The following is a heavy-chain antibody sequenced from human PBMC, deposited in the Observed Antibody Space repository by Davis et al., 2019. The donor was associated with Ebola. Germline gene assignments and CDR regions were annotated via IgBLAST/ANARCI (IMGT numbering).Heavy chain of an antibody. D-gene: IGHD3-22*01. CDR1: GFTFDDYA. J-gene: IGHJ6*02. CDR2: IRYDGSNQ. Sequence: GGSLRLSCAASGFTFDDYAMHWVRQAPGKGLEWVTFIRYDGSNQYYADSVKGRFTISRDNPKNTLYLQMNSLRAEDTAVYYCAKDGGSGYYYGSGYYYGMDVWGQGTTVTVSS. V-gene: IGHV3-30*02. CDR3: AKDGGSGYYYGSGYYYGMDV.